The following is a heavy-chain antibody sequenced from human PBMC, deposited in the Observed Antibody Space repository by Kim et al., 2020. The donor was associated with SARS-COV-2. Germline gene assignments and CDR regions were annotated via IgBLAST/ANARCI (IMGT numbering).Heavy chain of an antibody. CDR3: ATYSGPGTFDI. J-gene: IGHJ3*02. CDR2: MRAGSHST. CDR1: GFTFSTYD. V-gene: IGHV3-48*02. D-gene: IGHD1-26*01. Sequence: GGSLRLSCAASGFTFSTYDMNWVRQAPGKGLECVSYMRAGSHSTYYADSVKGRFTISRDNARNSLYLQMNSLRDDDTAVYYCATYSGPGTFDIWGQGIMATVSS.